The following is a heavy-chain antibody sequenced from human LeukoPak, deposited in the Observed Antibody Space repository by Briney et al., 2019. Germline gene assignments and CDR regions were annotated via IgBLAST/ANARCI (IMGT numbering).Heavy chain of an antibody. J-gene: IGHJ4*02. V-gene: IGHV1-2*02. Sequence: ASVKVSCKASGYTFTGYYIFWMRQAPGQGLEWMGWINPENGTTKYAQKSQGRVTLTRDTSISTAYMEISRVTYDDTAVYFCARGVGSTAVLDHWGQGTLVTVSS. CDR2: INPENGTT. CDR1: GYTFTGYY. D-gene: IGHD1-26*01. CDR3: ARGVGSTAVLDH.